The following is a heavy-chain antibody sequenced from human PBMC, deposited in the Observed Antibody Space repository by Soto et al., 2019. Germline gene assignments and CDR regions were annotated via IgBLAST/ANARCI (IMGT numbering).Heavy chain of an antibody. CDR1: GFTFSSYA. CDR3: AKVGGIWGSYRYLAAGAFDI. CDR2: ISGSGGST. V-gene: IGHV3-23*01. Sequence: GGSLRLSCAASGFTFSSYAMSWVRQAPGKGPEWVSAISGSGGSTYYADSVKGRFTISRDNSKNTLYLQMNSLRAEDTAVYYCAKVGGIWGSYRYLAAGAFDIWGQGTMVTVSS. D-gene: IGHD3-16*02. J-gene: IGHJ3*02.